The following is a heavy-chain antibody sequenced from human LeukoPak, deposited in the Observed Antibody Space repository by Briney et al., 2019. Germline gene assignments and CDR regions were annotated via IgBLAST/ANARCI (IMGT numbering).Heavy chain of an antibody. CDR2: IKQDGSEK. V-gene: IGHV3-7*05. CDR1: GGTFSSYA. D-gene: IGHD3-10*01. CDR3: ARDRVTMVRGVNYYFDY. Sequence: SCKASGGTFSSYAISWVRQAPGQGLEWVANIKQDGSEKYYVDSVKGRFTISRDNAKNSLYLQMNSLRAEDTAVYYCARDRVTMVRGVNYYFDYWGQGTLVTVSS. J-gene: IGHJ4*02.